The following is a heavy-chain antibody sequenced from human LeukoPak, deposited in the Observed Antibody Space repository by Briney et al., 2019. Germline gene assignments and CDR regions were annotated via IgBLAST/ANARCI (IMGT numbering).Heavy chain of an antibody. CDR3: AREPSVADLGGFQH. V-gene: IGHV1-69*01. CDR2: IIPIFGTA. D-gene: IGHD6-19*01. J-gene: IGHJ1*01. CDR1: GGTYSSYA. Sequence: SVKVSCKASGGTYSSYAISWVRQAPGQGLEWMGGIIPIFGTANYAQKFQGRVTITADESTSTAYMELSSLRSEDTAVYYCAREPSVADLGGFQHWGQGTLVTVSS.